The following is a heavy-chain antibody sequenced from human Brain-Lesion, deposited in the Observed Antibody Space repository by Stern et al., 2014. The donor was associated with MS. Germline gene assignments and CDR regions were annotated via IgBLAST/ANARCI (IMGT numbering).Heavy chain of an antibody. V-gene: IGHV3-7*01. J-gene: IGHJ6*02. CDR2: IKEDGTEK. D-gene: IGHD3-3*01. CDR1: GFTFGNYW. Sequence: EVQLVESGGGLVQPGGSLTISCTASGFTFGNYWMTWVRLAPGKGLEWVANIKEDGTEKRYLASVKGRFPISRDNARNSLYLQMNSLRVEDTALYYCARVYNTIYGIVTQRGSGMDVWGQGTTVIVSS. CDR3: ARVYNTIYGIVTQRGSGMDV.